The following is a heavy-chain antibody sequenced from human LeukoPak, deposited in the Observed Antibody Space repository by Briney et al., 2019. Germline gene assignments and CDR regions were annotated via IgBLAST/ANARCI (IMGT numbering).Heavy chain of an antibody. CDR1: GFTIGSYW. CDR2: IRGTAYGGTT. J-gene: IGHJ4*02. V-gene: IGHV3-49*04. D-gene: IGHD6-19*01. CDR3: TKEGSGWYRAHFDY. Sequence: GGSLRLSCAGSGFTIGSYWMSWVRQAPGKGLEWLSFIRGTAYGGTTEYAASVKGRFTASRDNTKNIAYLQMDSLQIEDTAGYYCTKEGSGWYRAHFDYWGQGTLVTVSS.